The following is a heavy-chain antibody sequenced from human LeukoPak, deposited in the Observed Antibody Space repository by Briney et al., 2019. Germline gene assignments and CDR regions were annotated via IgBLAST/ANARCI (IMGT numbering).Heavy chain of an antibody. Sequence: GASVKVSCKASGYTFTGYYMHWVRQAPGQGLEWMGWINPNSGGTNYAQKFQGRVTMTRDTSISTAYMELSRLRSDDTAVYYCARELYDFWSGYTGGYFDYWGQGTLVTVSS. V-gene: IGHV1-2*02. J-gene: IGHJ4*02. CDR3: ARELYDFWSGYTGGYFDY. CDR2: INPNSGGT. D-gene: IGHD3-3*01. CDR1: GYTFTGYY.